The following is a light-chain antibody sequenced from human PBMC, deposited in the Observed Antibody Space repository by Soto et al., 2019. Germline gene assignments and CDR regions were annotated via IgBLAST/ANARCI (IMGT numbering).Light chain of an antibody. CDR2: GNN. CDR1: NSNIGSFT. V-gene: IGLV1-44*01. CDR3: AAWDDSLNASFV. J-gene: IGLJ1*01. Sequence: QSVLTQPPSASATPGQRVTISCSGSNSNIGSFTVNWYQQLPGTAPKLLIFGNNQRPSGVPDRFSGSKSGTSASLAISGLQSEDEADYYCAAWDDSLNASFVFGTGTKVTVL.